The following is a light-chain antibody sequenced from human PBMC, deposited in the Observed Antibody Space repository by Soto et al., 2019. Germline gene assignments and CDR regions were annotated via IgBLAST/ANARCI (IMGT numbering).Light chain of an antibody. CDR1: QSVLYNSNNKNH. CDR3: QQYYSIPFT. Sequence: DFVMTQAPDSLAVSLGERATINCKSSQSVLYNSNNKNHLGWFQQKPGHPPKLLIYGASFRPSGVPDRFSGSGSGTDFTLTISSLQAEDVAVYYCQQYYSIPFTFGQGIKLEI. J-gene: IGKJ2*01. CDR2: GAS. V-gene: IGKV4-1*01.